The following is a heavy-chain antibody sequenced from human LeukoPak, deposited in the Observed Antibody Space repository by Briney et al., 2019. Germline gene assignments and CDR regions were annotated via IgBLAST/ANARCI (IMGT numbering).Heavy chain of an antibody. CDR3: ARNYCTNGVCFLFYAFDI. CDR1: RFTFSNYD. CDR2: IRHDGSIK. D-gene: IGHD2-8*01. Sequence: GGSLRLSCAASRFTFSNYDMNWVRRAPGKGLEWVAFIRHDGSIKYYADSVKGRFTISRDNSKNTLYLQMNSLRPDDTAVYYCARNYCTNGVCFLFYAFDIWGQGTMVTVSS. J-gene: IGHJ3*02. V-gene: IGHV3-30*02.